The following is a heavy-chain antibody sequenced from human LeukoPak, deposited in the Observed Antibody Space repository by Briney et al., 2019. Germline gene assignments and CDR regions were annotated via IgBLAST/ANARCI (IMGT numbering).Heavy chain of an antibody. CDR2: MNPNSGDT. D-gene: IGHD1-26*01. V-gene: IGHV1-8*01. CDR3: ARAHVVGATTQFGY. CDR1: GYTFTNYD. J-gene: IGHJ4*02. Sequence: ASVKVSCKASGYTFTNYDINWVRQATGQGLEWMGWMNPNSGDTGYAQKFQGRVTITRNTSISTAYMELSSLRSEDTAVYYCARAHVVGATTQFGYWGQGTLVTVSS.